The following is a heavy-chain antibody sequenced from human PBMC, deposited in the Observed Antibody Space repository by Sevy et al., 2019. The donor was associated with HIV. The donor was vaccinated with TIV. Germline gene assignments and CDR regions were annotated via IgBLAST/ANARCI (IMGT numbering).Heavy chain of an antibody. J-gene: IGHJ6*02. Sequence: GGSLRLSCAASGFTFSSYGVNWVRQAPGKGLEWVAVISYDGNNRYYADSVKGRFTISRDNSKNTLYLQVNSLRADDTAVYYCARGLAALPGYYYGMDVWGLGTTVTVS. CDR3: ARGLAALPGYYYGMDV. CDR1: GFTFSSYG. CDR2: ISYDGNNR. D-gene: IGHD6-6*01. V-gene: IGHV3-30-3*01.